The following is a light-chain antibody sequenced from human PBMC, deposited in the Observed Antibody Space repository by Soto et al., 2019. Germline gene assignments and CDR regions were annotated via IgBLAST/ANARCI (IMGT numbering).Light chain of an antibody. CDR2: DTS. CDR3: KQYGNPPLN. Sequence: ETVLTQSPGTLSLSPGERATLSCRASQSVGSSYLAWYQQKPGQAPRLLIYDTSSRATGIPNRFSGSGSGTDFTLTISRLEPEDFAVYHCKQYGNPPLNFGQGTKLEIK. V-gene: IGKV3-20*01. CDR1: QSVGSSY. J-gene: IGKJ2*01.